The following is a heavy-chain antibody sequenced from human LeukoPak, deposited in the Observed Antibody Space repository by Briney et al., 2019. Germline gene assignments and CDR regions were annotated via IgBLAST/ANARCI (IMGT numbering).Heavy chain of an antibody. CDR1: GGSFSSGGYY. Sequence: SETLSLTCTVSGGSFSSGGYYWNWIRQHPGKGLEWIGYIYYSGSTYYNPSLKSRVTISVDTSKNQFSLKLSSVTAADTAVYYCARGSAIHVTDPWGQGTLVTVSS. D-gene: IGHD2-21*01. CDR2: IYYSGST. V-gene: IGHV4-31*03. J-gene: IGHJ5*02. CDR3: ARGSAIHVTDP.